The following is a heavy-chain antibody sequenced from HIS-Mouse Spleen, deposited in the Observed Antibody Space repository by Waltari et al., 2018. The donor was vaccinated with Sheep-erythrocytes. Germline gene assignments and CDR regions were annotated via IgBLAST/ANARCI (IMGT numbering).Heavy chain of an antibody. J-gene: IGHJ4*02. CDR3: AKQTLRRTYFDY. D-gene: IGHD4-17*01. CDR1: GFTFSSYA. Sequence: EVQLLESGGGLVQPGGSLRLSCASSGFTFSSYAMSWVRQAPGKGLEWVSGIRGRGGSPSYAESGKGRLTISRDNSKNTLYLQMNSLRAEDTAVYYCAKQTLRRTYFDYWGQGTLVTVSS. CDR2: IRGRGGSP. V-gene: IGHV3-23*01.